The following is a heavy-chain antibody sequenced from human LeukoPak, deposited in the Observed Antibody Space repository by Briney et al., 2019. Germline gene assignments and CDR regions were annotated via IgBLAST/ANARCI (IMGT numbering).Heavy chain of an antibody. CDR3: ARGRVLEIPVVGYNWFDP. CDR1: GFTVSSNY. Sequence: GGSLRLSCAASGFTVSSNYMSWVRQAPGKGLEWVSVIYSGGSTYYADSVKGRFTISRDNSKNTLYLQMNSLRAEDTAVYYCARGRVLEIPVVGYNWFDPWGQGTLVTVSS. V-gene: IGHV3-66*01. CDR2: IYSGGST. J-gene: IGHJ5*02. D-gene: IGHD2-15*01.